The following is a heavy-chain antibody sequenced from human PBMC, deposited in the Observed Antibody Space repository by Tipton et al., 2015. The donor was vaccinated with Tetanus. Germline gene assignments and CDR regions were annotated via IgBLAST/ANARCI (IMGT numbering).Heavy chain of an antibody. D-gene: IGHD5-18*01. Sequence: SLRLSCTASGFTFSDYSMNWVRQAPGRGLEWVASIKQDGSDKNYVDSVKSRFTISRDNAKNSLYLQMSSPRAEDTAVYYCARDASRYTYGSNYFDYWGQGTLVTVSS. CDR3: ARDASRYTYGSNYFDY. CDR1: GFTFSDYS. J-gene: IGHJ4*02. CDR2: IKQDGSDK. V-gene: IGHV3-7*01.